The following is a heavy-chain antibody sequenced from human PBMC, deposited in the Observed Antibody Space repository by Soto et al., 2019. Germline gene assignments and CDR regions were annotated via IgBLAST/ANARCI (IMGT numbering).Heavy chain of an antibody. CDR2: IKQDGSDK. CDR1: GFTFSSYW. CDR3: ARRGWWFGEPNFDY. J-gene: IGHJ4*02. Sequence: EVQLVESGGGLVQPGGSLRLSCAASGFTFSSYWMSWVRQAPGKGREWVANIKQDGSDKYYVDSVKGRFTISRDNAKNSLYLQMNSMRAEDTAVYYCARRGWWFGEPNFDYWGQGTLVTVSS. D-gene: IGHD3-10*01. V-gene: IGHV3-7*03.